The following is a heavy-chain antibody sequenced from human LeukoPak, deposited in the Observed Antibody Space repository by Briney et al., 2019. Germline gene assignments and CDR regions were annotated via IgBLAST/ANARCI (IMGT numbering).Heavy chain of an antibody. CDR3: AKVFEVRGARRPKDY. J-gene: IGHJ4*02. CDR2: ISYDGGNK. CDR1: GFTFSDYG. Sequence: GGSLRLSCAASGFTFSDYGMHWLRQAPGKGLEWVALISYDGGNKFYADSVRDRFTISRDNSKNTLFLQMNSLRIEDTAVYYCAKVFEVRGARRPKDYWGQGTLVIVSS. V-gene: IGHV3-30*18. D-gene: IGHD3-10*01.